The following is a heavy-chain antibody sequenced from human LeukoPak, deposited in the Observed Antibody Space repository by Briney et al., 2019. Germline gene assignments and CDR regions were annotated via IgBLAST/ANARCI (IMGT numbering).Heavy chain of an antibody. Sequence: SETLSLTCTVSGGSINSSSYYWSWIRQPPGKGLEWIGEINHSGSTNYNPSLKSRVTISVDTSKNQFSLKLSSVTAADTAVYYCARHEYGEIGAYWYFDLWGRGTLVTVSS. CDR1: GGSINSSSYY. J-gene: IGHJ2*01. D-gene: IGHD4-17*01. V-gene: IGHV4-39*01. CDR3: ARHEYGEIGAYWYFDL. CDR2: INHSGST.